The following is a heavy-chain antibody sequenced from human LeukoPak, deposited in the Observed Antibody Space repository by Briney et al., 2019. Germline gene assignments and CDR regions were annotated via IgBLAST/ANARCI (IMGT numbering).Heavy chain of an antibody. CDR1: GFTFSSYE. J-gene: IGHJ4*02. CDR2: ISSSGSTI. CDR3: ARDSDYYSSGWYYFDY. Sequence: TGGSLRLSCAASGFTFSSYEMNWVRQAPGKGLEWVSYISSSGSTIYYADSVKGRFTISRDNAKNSLYLQMNSLRAEDTAVYYCARDSDYYSSGWYYFDYWGQETLVTVSS. D-gene: IGHD6-19*01. V-gene: IGHV3-48*03.